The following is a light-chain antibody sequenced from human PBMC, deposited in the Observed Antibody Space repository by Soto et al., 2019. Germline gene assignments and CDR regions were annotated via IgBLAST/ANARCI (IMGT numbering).Light chain of an antibody. J-gene: IGKJ1*01. V-gene: IGKV3-15*01. Sequence: EIVMTQSPATLSVSPGERATLSCRASQSVSSNLAWFQQKPGQAPRLLIYGTSTRATGIPVRFSGSGSGTEFTLTISSLQSEDFAVYYCQQYNDRPGTFGQGTRWISN. CDR3: QQYNDRPGT. CDR1: QSVSSN. CDR2: GTS.